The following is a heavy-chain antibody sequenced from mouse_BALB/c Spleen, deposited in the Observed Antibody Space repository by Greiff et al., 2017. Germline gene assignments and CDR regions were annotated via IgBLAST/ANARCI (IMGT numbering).Heavy chain of an antibody. J-gene: IGHJ1*01. V-gene: IGHV5-17*02. CDR2: ISSGSSTI. CDR1: GFTFSSFG. Sequence: EVKLVESGGGLVQPGGSRKLSCAASGFTFSSFGMHWVRQAPEKGLEWVAYISSGSSTIYYADTVKGRFTISRDNPKNTLFLQMTSLRSEDTAMYYCARGVTVVARNWYFDDWGEGTTVTVSS. CDR3: ARGVTVVARNWYFDD. D-gene: IGHD1-1*01.